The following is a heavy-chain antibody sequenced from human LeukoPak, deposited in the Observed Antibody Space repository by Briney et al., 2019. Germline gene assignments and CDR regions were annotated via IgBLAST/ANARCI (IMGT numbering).Heavy chain of an antibody. CDR1: GGTLSSNA. CDR2: IIPIFRTT. D-gene: IGHD5-12*01. Sequence: SVKVSCKASGGTLSSNAITWVRQAPGQGLEWMGGIIPIFRTTNYAQKFQGRVTITADKSTSTAYMELSSLRSEDTAVYYCAKGHLGDGYDRPSAFDIWGQGTMVTVSS. V-gene: IGHV1-69*06. CDR3: AKGHLGDGYDRPSAFDI. J-gene: IGHJ3*02.